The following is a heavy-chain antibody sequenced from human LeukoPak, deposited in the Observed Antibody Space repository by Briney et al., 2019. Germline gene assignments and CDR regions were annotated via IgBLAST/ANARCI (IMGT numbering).Heavy chain of an antibody. CDR3: ARHDSFIPY. D-gene: IGHD5-18*01. CDR2: MSDNEGTT. CDR1: GFTFDYYS. J-gene: IGHJ4*02. Sequence: GRCRRPSWAAAGFTFDYYSTSWVRQAPGKWLEWDSGMSDNEGTTYYTDSVKGRFTISRDNTKNTVYLQMNNLRADDTAVYFCARHDSFIPYWGQGTLVTVSS. V-gene: IGHV3-23*01.